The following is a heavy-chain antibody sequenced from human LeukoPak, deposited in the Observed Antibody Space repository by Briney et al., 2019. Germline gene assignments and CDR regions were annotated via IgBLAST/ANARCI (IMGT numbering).Heavy chain of an antibody. Sequence: ASVKVSCKASGYTFTSYGISWVRQAPGQGLEWMGWISAYDGNTNYAQKLQGRVTMTTDTSTSTAYMELRSLRSDDTAVYYCARFITIFGVVDPNWFDPWGQGTLVTVSS. CDR2: ISAYDGNT. D-gene: IGHD3-3*01. V-gene: IGHV1-18*01. CDR3: ARFITIFGVVDPNWFDP. CDR1: GYTFTSYG. J-gene: IGHJ5*02.